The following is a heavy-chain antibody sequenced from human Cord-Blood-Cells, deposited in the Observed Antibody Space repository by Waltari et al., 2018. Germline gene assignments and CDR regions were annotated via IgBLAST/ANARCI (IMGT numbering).Heavy chain of an antibody. J-gene: IGHJ4*02. CDR1: GGSFSGYS. CDR2: INHSGST. CDR3: ARGELIAAAYYFDY. D-gene: IGHD6-13*01. V-gene: IGHV4-34*01. Sequence: QVQLQQWGAGLLKPSETLSLTGAVYGGSFSGYSWSWIRQPPGKGLEWIGEINHSGSTNYNPSLKSRVTISVDTSKNQFSLKLSSVTAADTAVYYCARGELIAAAYYFDYWGQGTLVTVSS.